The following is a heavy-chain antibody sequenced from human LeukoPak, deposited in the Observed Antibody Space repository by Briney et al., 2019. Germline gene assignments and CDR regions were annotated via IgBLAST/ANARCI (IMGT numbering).Heavy chain of an antibody. V-gene: IGHV1-2*02. CDR1: GYTFTGYY. J-gene: IGHJ4*02. D-gene: IGHD3-22*01. CDR3: ARDPDSGGYYVTDY. Sequence: ASVKVSCKASGYTFTGYYMHWVRQAPGQGLEWMGWINPNSGGTNYAQKFQGRVTMTRDTSISTAYMELSRLRSDDTAVYYCARDPDSGGYYVTDYWGQGTLVTVSS. CDR2: INPNSGGT.